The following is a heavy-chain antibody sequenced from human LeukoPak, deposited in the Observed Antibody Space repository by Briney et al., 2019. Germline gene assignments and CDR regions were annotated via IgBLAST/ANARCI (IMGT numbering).Heavy chain of an antibody. Sequence: PGGALRLSCAASGFTFSDYYMIWIRQAPGKGVEWVSYVSSSSSYTKYADSVKGRFTISRDNAENSLFLQMNSLRPEDTAVYYCARVYSTAWFDYWGQGTLVTVSS. CDR3: ARVYSTAWFDY. V-gene: IGHV3-11*05. J-gene: IGHJ4*02. CDR2: VSSSSSYT. D-gene: IGHD6-13*01. CDR1: GFTFSDYY.